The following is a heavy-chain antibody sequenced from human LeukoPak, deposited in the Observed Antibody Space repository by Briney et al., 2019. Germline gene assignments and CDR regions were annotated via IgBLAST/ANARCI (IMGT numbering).Heavy chain of an antibody. CDR3: ARDLGYCSGGSCYSHDAFDI. CDR1: GYTFTSYG. Sequence: GASVKVSCKASGYTFTSYGISWVRQAPGQGLEWMGWISAYNGNTNYAQKLQGRVTLTTDTSTSTAYMELRSLRSDDTAVYYCARDLGYCSGGSCYSHDAFDIWGQGTMVTVSS. V-gene: IGHV1-18*01. J-gene: IGHJ3*02. D-gene: IGHD2-15*01. CDR2: ISAYNGNT.